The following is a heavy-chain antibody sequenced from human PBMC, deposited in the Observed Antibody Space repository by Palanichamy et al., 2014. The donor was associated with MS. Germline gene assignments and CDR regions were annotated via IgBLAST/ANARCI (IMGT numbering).Heavy chain of an antibody. CDR2: FNPDNGNT. CDR1: GYTFTTYT. J-gene: IGHJ4*02. Sequence: QVQVVQSGAEVKKPGASVKVSCKASGYTFTTYTMHWVRQAPGQRLEWMGWFNPDNGNTKYSQTFQGRVTITRDTSASTGYMELSSLRSEDTAVYYCARTNGYFDYWGQGTLVTVSS. CDR3: ARTNGYFDY. V-gene: IGHV1-3*01. D-gene: IGHD2-8*01.